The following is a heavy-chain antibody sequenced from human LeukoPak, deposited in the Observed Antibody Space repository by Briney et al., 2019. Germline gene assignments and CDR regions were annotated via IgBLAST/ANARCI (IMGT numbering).Heavy chain of an antibody. CDR1: GGSIRSYY. D-gene: IGHD5-24*01. CDR2: VYYSGST. CDR3: ARHIRDGYNIFDY. Sequence: SETLSLTCTVPGGSIRSYYWSWIRQPPGKGLECIGYVYYSGSTYYNPSLTSRVTISADTSKNHFSLKLSSVTAADTAVYYCARHIRDGYNIFDYWGQGTLVTVSS. V-gene: IGHV4-59*08. J-gene: IGHJ4*02.